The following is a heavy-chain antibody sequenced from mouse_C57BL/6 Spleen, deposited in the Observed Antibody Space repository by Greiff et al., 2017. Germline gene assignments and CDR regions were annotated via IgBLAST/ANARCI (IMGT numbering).Heavy chain of an antibody. CDR2: IHPNSGST. Sequence: QVQLKQPGAELVKPGASVKLSCKASGYTFTSYWMHWVKQRPGQGLEWIGMIHPNSGSTNYNEKFKSQATLTVDKSSSTAYMQLSSLTSEDAAVYYCASGYYFDYWGQGTTLTVSS. V-gene: IGHV1-64*01. CDR1: GYTFTSYW. J-gene: IGHJ2*01. CDR3: ASGYYFDY.